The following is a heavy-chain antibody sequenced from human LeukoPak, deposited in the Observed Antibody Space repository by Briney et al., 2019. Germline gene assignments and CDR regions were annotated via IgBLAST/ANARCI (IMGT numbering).Heavy chain of an antibody. Sequence: GGSLRLSCAASGFTFSSYSMNWVRQAPGKGLEWVSYISSSSSNIYYADSVKGRFTISRDNAKNSLYLQMNSLRAEDTAVYYCARVPANQYNWNYGAGYWGQGTLVTVSS. V-gene: IGHV3-48*01. CDR2: ISSSSSNI. D-gene: IGHD1-7*01. CDR3: ARVPANQYNWNYGAGY. J-gene: IGHJ4*02. CDR1: GFTFSSYS.